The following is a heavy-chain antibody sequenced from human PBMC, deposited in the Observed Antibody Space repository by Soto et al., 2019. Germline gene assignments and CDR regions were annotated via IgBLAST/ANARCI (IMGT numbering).Heavy chain of an antibody. CDR3: ARGYNWNPFDY. Sequence: SETLSLTCTVSGGSISSYYWSWIRQPPGKGLEWIGYIYYSGSTNYNPSLKSRVTISVDTSKNQFSLKLSSVTADDTAVYYCARGYNWNPFDYWGQGTLVTVSS. J-gene: IGHJ4*02. D-gene: IGHD1-20*01. CDR1: GGSISSYY. V-gene: IGHV4-59*01. CDR2: IYYSGST.